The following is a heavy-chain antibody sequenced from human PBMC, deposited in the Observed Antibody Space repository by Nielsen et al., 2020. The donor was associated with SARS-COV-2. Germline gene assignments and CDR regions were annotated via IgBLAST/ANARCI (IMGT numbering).Heavy chain of an antibody. Sequence: GSLRLSCAVSGGSISSSNWWSWVRQPPGKGLEWIGEINHSGSTNYNPSLKSRVTISVDTSKNQFSLKLSSVTAADTAVYYCARAYCGGDCYSDWFDPWGQGTLVTVSS. CDR2: INHSGST. D-gene: IGHD2-21*02. CDR3: ARAYCGGDCYSDWFDP. CDR1: GGSISSSNW. J-gene: IGHJ5*02. V-gene: IGHV4-4*02.